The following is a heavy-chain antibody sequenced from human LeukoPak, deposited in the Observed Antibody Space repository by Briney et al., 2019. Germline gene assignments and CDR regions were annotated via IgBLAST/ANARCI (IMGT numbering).Heavy chain of an antibody. J-gene: IGHJ4*02. Sequence: GGSLRLSCAASGFTFSSYAMHWVRQAPGKGLEWVAVISYDGSNKYYADSVKGRFTISRDNSKNTLYLQMNSLRAEDTAVYYCARDPGIGSYHWGGHFDYWGQGTLVTVSS. V-gene: IGHV3-30-3*01. CDR2: ISYDGSNK. CDR3: ARDPGIGSYHWGGHFDY. D-gene: IGHD1-26*01. CDR1: GFTFSSYA.